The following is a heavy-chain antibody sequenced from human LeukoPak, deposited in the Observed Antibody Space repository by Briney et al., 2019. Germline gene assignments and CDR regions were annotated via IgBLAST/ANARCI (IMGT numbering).Heavy chain of an antibody. CDR2: ISSSSSTI. CDR3: ARDGYYDSSGYPEDFQH. V-gene: IGHV3-11*04. J-gene: IGHJ1*01. CDR1: GFTFSDYY. Sequence: GGSLRLSCAASGFTFSDYYMSWIRQAPGKGLEWVSYISSSSSTIYYADSVKGRFTISRDNAKNSLYLQMNSLRAEDTAVYYCARDGYYDSSGYPEDFQHWGQGTLVTVSS. D-gene: IGHD3-22*01.